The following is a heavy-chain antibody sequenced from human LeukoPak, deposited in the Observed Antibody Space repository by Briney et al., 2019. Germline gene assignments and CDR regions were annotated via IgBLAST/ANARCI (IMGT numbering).Heavy chain of an antibody. V-gene: IGHV3-23*01. Sequence: TGGSLRLSCAASGFTFSSYAMSWVRQAPGKGLEWVSALSGSGSSTYYADSVKGRFTISRDNSKNTLYLQMNSLRAEDTAVYYCAKPRLRGIVVVRGPYTPDPGGQGTLVTVSS. CDR2: LSGSGSST. D-gene: IGHD3-22*01. J-gene: IGHJ5*02. CDR1: GFTFSSYA. CDR3: AKPRLRGIVVVRGPYTPDP.